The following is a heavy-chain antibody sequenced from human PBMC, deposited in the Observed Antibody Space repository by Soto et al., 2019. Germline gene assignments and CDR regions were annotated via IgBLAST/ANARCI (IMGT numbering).Heavy chain of an antibody. V-gene: IGHV1-18*01. CDR1: GYTFTSYG. Sequence: WASVKVSCKASGYTFTSYGISWVRQAPGQGLEWMGWISAYNGNTNYAQKLQGRVTMTTDTSTSTAYMELRSLRSDDTAAYYCARTPGYCSGGSCPGFDPWGQGTLVTVS. CDR2: ISAYNGNT. CDR3: ARTPGYCSGGSCPGFDP. J-gene: IGHJ5*02. D-gene: IGHD2-15*01.